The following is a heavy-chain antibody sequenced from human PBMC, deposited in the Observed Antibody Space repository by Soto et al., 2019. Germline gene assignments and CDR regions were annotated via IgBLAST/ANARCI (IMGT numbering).Heavy chain of an antibody. CDR2: IDPSDSYT. Sequence: GESLKISCKGSGYSFTSYWISWVRQMPGKGLEWMGRIDPSDSYTNYSPSFQGHVTISADKSISTAYLQWSSLKASDTAMYYCACPRVRSPMIVAVGYYGMDVWGQGTTVTVSS. V-gene: IGHV5-10-1*01. J-gene: IGHJ6*02. CDR3: ACPRVRSPMIVAVGYYGMDV. CDR1: GYSFTSYW. D-gene: IGHD3-22*01.